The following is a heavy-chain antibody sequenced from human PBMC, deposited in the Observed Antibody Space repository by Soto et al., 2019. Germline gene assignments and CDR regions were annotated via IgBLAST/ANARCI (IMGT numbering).Heavy chain of an antibody. V-gene: IGHV3-30-3*01. CDR1: GFTFSSYA. CDR2: ISYDGSNK. J-gene: IGHJ6*03. D-gene: IGHD1-1*01. Sequence: PGGSLRLSCAASGFTFSSYAMHWVRQAPGKGLEWVAVISYDGSNKYYADSVKGRFTISRDNSKNTLYLQMNSLRAEDTAVYYCARGTVLGNMDVWGKGTTVTVSS. CDR3: ARGTVLGNMDV.